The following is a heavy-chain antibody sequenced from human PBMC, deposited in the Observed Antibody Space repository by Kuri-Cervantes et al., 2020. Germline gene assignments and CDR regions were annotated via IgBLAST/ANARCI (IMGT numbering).Heavy chain of an antibody. CDR1: GYTFTSYY. V-gene: IGHV1-46*01. D-gene: IGHD2/OR15-2a*01. J-gene: IGHJ1*01. CDR3: AAAQSVMPGPFQH. Sequence: ASVKVSCKASGYTFTSYYMHWVRQAPGQGLEWMGIINPSGGSTSYAQKFQGRVTMTRDTSTSTIYMELSSLRSEDTAVYYCAAAQSVMPGPFQHWGQGTLVTVSS. CDR2: INPSGGST.